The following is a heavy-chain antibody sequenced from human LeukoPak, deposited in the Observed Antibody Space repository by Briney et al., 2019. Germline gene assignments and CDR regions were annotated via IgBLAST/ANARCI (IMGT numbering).Heavy chain of an antibody. CDR2: IYNSGNT. CDR3: ARDSVAVAGNPVGP. D-gene: IGHD6-13*01. Sequence: PSETLSLTCTASGGSISSGGYYWSWIRQHPEKGLEWIGYIYNSGNTYYNPSLKSRVTISVDTSKNQFSLKLTSVTAADTAVYYCARDSVAVAGNPVGPWGQGTLVTVSS. CDR1: GGSISSGGYY. V-gene: IGHV4-31*03. J-gene: IGHJ5*02.